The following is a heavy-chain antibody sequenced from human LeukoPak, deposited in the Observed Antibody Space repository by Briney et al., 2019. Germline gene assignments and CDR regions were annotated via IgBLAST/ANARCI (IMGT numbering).Heavy chain of an antibody. CDR1: GGSISSSSYY. V-gene: IGHV4-39*07. J-gene: IGHJ4*02. CDR3: ARIVVEMATNFDY. D-gene: IGHD5-24*01. CDR2: IYYSGST. Sequence: SETLSLTCTVSGGSISSSSYYWGWIRQPPGKGLEWIGSIYYSGSTYYNPSLKSRVTISVDTSKNQFSLKLSSVTAADTAAYYCARIVVEMATNFDYWGQGTLVTVSS.